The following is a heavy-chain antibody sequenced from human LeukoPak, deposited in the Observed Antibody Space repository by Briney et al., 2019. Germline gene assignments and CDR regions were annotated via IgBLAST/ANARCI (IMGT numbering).Heavy chain of an antibody. V-gene: IGHV3-23*01. CDR2: ISGSGGST. J-gene: IGHJ4*02. CDR3: ARLWKALDY. Sequence: GGSLRLSCAASGFTFSSYAMSWVRQAPGKGLEWVSAISGSGGSTYYADSVKGRFTISRDNSKNTLYLQLGSLRPDDTAVYYCARLWKALDYWGQGILVTVSS. D-gene: IGHD4/OR15-4a*01. CDR1: GFTFSSYA.